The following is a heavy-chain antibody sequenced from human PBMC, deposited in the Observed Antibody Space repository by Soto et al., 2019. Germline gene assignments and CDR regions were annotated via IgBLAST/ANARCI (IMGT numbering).Heavy chain of an antibody. Sequence: PGGSLRLSCAASGFTFSTYGIHWVRQAPGKGLQWLAVIWYDGGIEYYSDSVKGRFTISGDNSKNTLYLQMNSLRVEDTAVYYCARALTGSQGWFDPWGQGTLVTVSS. D-gene: IGHD1-20*01. J-gene: IGHJ5*02. V-gene: IGHV3-33*01. CDR3: ARALTGSQGWFDP. CDR2: IWYDGGIE. CDR1: GFTFSTYG.